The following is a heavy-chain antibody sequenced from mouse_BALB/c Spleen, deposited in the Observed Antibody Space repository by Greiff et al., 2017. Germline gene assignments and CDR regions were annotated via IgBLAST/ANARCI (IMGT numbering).Heavy chain of an antibody. Sequence: VQLQESGPSLVQPSQSLSITCTVSGFSLTSYGVHWVRQSPGKGLEWLGVIWRGGSTDYNAAFMSRLSITKDNSKSQVFFKMNSLQADDTAIYYCAKGGSPYYYAMDYWGQGTSVTVSS. CDR3: AKGGSPYYYAMDY. CDR1: GFSLTSYG. CDR2: IWRGGST. J-gene: IGHJ4*01. D-gene: IGHD1-1*02. V-gene: IGHV2-5-1*01.